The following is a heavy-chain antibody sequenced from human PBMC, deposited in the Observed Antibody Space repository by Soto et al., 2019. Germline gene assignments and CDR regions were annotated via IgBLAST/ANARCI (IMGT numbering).Heavy chain of an antibody. Sequence: QVQLVQSGAEVKKPGASVKVSCKASGYTFTSYDINWVRQATGQGLEWMGWMNPNSGNTGYAPKFQGRATMTRNTSITTADMEPSSLRSEDTAVYYCARVYSRGWSKDWGQGTRVPVSS. CDR3: ARVYSRGWSKD. CDR2: MNPNSGNT. V-gene: IGHV1-8*01. D-gene: IGHD6-19*01. J-gene: IGHJ4*02. CDR1: GYTFTSYD.